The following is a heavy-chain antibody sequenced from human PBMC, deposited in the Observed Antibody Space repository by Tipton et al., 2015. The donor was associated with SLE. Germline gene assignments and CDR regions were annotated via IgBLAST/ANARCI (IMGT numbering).Heavy chain of an antibody. D-gene: IGHD3-16*01. V-gene: IGHV4-39*07. CDR3: ARQRGYYDGTPFPSWNFDL. J-gene: IGHJ2*01. Sequence: TLSLTCSVSGDSLSSNNYYWGWIRQSPAQGLEWIGTIHYAGGTYYHPSLRSRLTISVDTSENHFSLNLNSVPAADTAVYFCARQRGYYDGTPFPSWNFDLWGRGTQVTVSS. CDR1: GDSLSSNNYY. CDR2: IHYAGGT.